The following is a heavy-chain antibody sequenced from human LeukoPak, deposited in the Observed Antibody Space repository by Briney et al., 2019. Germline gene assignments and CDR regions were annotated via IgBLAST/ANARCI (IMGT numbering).Heavy chain of an antibody. D-gene: IGHD4-17*01. Sequence: PGGSLRLSCAASGFTFSSYAMSWVRQAPGKGLEWVSAISGSGGSTYYADSVKGRFTISRDNSKNTLYLQMNSLRAEDTAVYYCARPLGDTKYYYYYMDVWGKGTTVTVSS. V-gene: IGHV3-23*01. J-gene: IGHJ6*03. CDR3: ARPLGDTKYYYYYMDV. CDR1: GFTFSSYA. CDR2: ISGSGGST.